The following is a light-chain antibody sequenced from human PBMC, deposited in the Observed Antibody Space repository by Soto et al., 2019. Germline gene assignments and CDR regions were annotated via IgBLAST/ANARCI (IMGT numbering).Light chain of an antibody. CDR3: SSYTSSSTLHV. CDR1: SSDVGGSNY. V-gene: IGLV2-14*01. CDR2: EVS. Sequence: QSALTQPASVSGSPGQSITISCTGTSSDVGGSNYVSWYQQHPGKAPQLIIYEVSNRPSGVSNRFSGSKSGNTASLTISGLQAEDEAAYYCSSYTSSSTLHVFGTGTKLTVL. J-gene: IGLJ1*01.